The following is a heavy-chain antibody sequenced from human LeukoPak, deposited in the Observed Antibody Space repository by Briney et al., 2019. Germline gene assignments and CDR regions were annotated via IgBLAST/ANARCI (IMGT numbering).Heavy chain of an antibody. J-gene: IGHJ4*02. D-gene: IGHD6-19*01. CDR1: GGSISSYY. CDR3: ARGIVVAGWIDY. Sequence: SETLSLTCTVSGGSISSYYWSWLRRPPGKGLEGIGDIYYSGSTSYNPSLNIRVTISVDTSKNQFALKLSAVAAWDTPVCSCARGIVVAGWIDYWGQGTLVTVYS. CDR2: IYYSGST. V-gene: IGHV4-59*01.